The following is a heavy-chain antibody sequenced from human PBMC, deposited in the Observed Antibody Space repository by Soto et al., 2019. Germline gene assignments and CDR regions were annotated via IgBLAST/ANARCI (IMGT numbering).Heavy chain of an antibody. V-gene: IGHV4-31*03. CDR3: ARMYSSGSGWFHP. D-gene: IGHD6-19*01. CDR2: FYSSGSI. J-gene: IGHJ5*02. Sequence: LQESGPGLVKPSQTLSLTCFVSGYSISAGGYYWSWIRHHPGKGLEWIGSFYSSGSIIYKPSLSSRVSISGDTSSNQFSMSLTSVTAADTARYYCARMYSSGSGWFHPWGQGTLVTVSS. CDR1: GYSISAGGYY.